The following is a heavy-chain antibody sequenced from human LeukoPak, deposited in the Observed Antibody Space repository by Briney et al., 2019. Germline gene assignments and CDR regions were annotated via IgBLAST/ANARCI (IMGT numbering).Heavy chain of an antibody. CDR2: IRYDGSNK. J-gene: IGHJ6*04. CDR1: GFTFSSYG. D-gene: IGHD3-10*01. CDR3: AKDPRALLWFGELPDV. Sequence: GGSLRLSCAASGFTFSSYGMHWVRQAPGKGLEWVAFIRYDGSNKYYADSVKGRFTISRDNSKNTLYLQMNSLRAEDTAVYYCAKDPRALLWFGELPDVWGKGTTVTISS. V-gene: IGHV3-30*02.